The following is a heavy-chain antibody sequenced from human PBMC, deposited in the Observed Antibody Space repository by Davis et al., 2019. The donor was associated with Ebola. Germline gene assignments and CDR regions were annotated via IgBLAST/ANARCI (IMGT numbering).Heavy chain of an antibody. J-gene: IGHJ5*02. CDR2: INAGNGNT. Sequence: ASVKVSCKASGYTFTSYAMHWVRQAPGQRLEWMGWINAGNGNTKYSQKFQGRVTITRDTSASTAYMELSSLRSEDTAVYYCARDKAAAAGSRWFDPWGQGTLVTVSS. CDR3: ARDKAAAAGSRWFDP. V-gene: IGHV1-3*01. D-gene: IGHD6-13*01. CDR1: GYTFTSYA.